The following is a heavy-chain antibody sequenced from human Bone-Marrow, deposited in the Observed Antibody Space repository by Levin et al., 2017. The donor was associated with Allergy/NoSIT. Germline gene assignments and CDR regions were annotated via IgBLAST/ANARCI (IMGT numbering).Heavy chain of an antibody. CDR2: IDYSGNS. J-gene: IGHJ5*02. CDR3: ARAIVPAPIPVPWFDP. Sequence: TSETLSLRCNVSGVSISSYSWSWIRQPPGKGLEWIASIDYSGNSNYNPSLKSRVTISVDMSKKQFSLKLRSVTAADTAVYYCARAIVPAPIPVPWFDPWGQGTLVIVSS. V-gene: IGHV4-59*01. D-gene: IGHD2-2*02. CDR1: GVSISSYS.